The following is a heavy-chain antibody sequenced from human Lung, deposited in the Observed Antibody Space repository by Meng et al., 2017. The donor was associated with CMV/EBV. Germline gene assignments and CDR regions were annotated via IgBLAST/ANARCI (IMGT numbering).Heavy chain of an antibody. Sequence: GESLKISCKGSGYSFTSYWFGWVRQMPGKGLEWMGIIYPGDSDTRYSPSFQGQVTISADKSIGTAYLQWSSLKASDTAMYYCARQSSLGYCSSTSCYSYYGMDVWGQGXTVTVSS. CDR1: GYSFTSYW. CDR3: ARQSSLGYCSSTSCYSYYGMDV. J-gene: IGHJ6*02. V-gene: IGHV5-51*01. D-gene: IGHD2-2*02. CDR2: IYPGDSDT.